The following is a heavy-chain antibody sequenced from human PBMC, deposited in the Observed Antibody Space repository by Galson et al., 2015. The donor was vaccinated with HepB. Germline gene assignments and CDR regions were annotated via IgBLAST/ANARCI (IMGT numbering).Heavy chain of an antibody. CDR3: AKDGSGSYAFDY. CDR2: ISGSGGST. Sequence: SLRLSCAASGFTFSSYAMSRVRQAPGKGLEWVSAISGSGGSTYYADSVKGRFTISRDNSKNTLYLQMNSLRAEDTAVYYCAKDGSGSYAFDYWGQGTLVTVSS. V-gene: IGHV3-23*01. J-gene: IGHJ4*02. CDR1: GFTFSSYA. D-gene: IGHD3-10*01.